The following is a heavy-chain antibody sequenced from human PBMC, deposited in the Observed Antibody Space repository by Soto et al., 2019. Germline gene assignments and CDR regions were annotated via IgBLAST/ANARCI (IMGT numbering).Heavy chain of an antibody. CDR3: ARGQLVGLEPYDY. J-gene: IGHJ4*02. D-gene: IGHD6-6*01. Sequence: EVQLVESGGGLVQPGGSLRLSCAASGFTFSSYEMNWVRQAPGKGLEGASYISSSGSTIYYADSVKGRFTISRDNAKNSLYLQMNSLRAEDTAVYYCARGQLVGLEPYDYWGQGTLVTVSS. CDR1: GFTFSSYE. CDR2: ISSSGSTI. V-gene: IGHV3-48*03.